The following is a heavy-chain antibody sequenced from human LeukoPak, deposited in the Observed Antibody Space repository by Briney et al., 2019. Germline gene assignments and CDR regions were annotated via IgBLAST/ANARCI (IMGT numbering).Heavy chain of an antibody. J-gene: IGHJ5*02. CDR1: GGSVSSGSYY. CDR3: ARGQFGEGDP. D-gene: IGHD3-10*01. Sequence: PSETLSLTCTVSGGSVSSGSYYWSWIRQPPGKGLEWIGYIYYSGSTNYNPSLKSRVTISVDTSKNQFSLKLSSVTAAVTAVYYCARGQFGEGDPWGQGTLVTVSS. CDR2: IYYSGST. V-gene: IGHV4-61*01.